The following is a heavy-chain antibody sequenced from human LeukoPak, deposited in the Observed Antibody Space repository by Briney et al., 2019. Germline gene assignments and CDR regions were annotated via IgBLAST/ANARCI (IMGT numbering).Heavy chain of an antibody. D-gene: IGHD2-2*02. CDR1: GGSISSYY. Sequence: PSETLSLTCTVSGGSISSYYWSWIRQPAGRGLEWIGRIYTSGSTNYNPSLKSRVTMSVDTSKNQFSLKLSSVTAADTAVYYCARSNCSSTSCYTGHFDYWGQGTLVTVSS. J-gene: IGHJ4*02. V-gene: IGHV4-4*07. CDR3: ARSNCSSTSCYTGHFDY. CDR2: IYTSGST.